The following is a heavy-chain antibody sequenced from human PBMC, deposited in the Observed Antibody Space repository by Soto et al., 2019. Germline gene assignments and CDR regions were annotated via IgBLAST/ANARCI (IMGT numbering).Heavy chain of an antibody. CDR3: ARSYSGGDAYFDY. Sequence: SETLSLTCAVSGGSISSGGYAWAWIRQPPGKGLEWVGYIYQSGSTYYNPSLKSRVTIAADRSKNQFSLNLASVIAADTAVYYCARSYSGGDAYFDYWGQGTVVTVSS. V-gene: IGHV4-30-2*01. J-gene: IGHJ4*02. CDR1: GGSISSGGYA. CDR2: IYQSGST. D-gene: IGHD2-21*02.